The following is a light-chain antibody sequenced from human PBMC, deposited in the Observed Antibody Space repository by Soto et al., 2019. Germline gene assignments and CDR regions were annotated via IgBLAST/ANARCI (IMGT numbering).Light chain of an antibody. J-gene: IGKJ1*01. CDR3: QQYVTYPWT. V-gene: IGKV3-20*01. CDR1: QRVISSY. CDR2: GAS. Sequence: NVLTQSPGTLSLSPGERPTLSCRASQRVISSYLAWLQQRPGRAPRXXIYGASKRATDIPDRFTGSGSGTDLALTISRLEPEDFEVYYCQQYVTYPWTFGQGTKVDIK.